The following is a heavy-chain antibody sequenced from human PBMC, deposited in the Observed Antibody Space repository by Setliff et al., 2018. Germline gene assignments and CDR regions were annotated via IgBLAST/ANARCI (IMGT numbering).Heavy chain of an antibody. CDR1: GDSLSSGSQY. Sequence: TSETLSLTCSVLGDSLSSGSQYWAWIRQPPGKGLEWIGNINYSGSTYYNPSLKSRVTTSVDASKNQVSLKMTSVTAEDTAVYYCAKVDTDYIMTRVNTWQYYFYMDVWGRGTTVTVSS. V-gene: IGHV4-39*01. J-gene: IGHJ6*03. D-gene: IGHD4-4*01. CDR3: AKVDTDYIMTRVNTWQYYFYMDV. CDR2: INYSGST.